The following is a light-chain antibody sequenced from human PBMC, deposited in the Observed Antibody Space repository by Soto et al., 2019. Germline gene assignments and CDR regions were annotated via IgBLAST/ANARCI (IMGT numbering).Light chain of an antibody. CDR1: SSDVGGYNY. CDR2: DVS. Sequence: QSALTQPASVFGSPGQSITISCTGTSSDVGGYNYVSWYQQHPGKAPKLMIYDVSNRPSGVSNRVSGSKSGNTASLTISGLQAEDEADYYCSSYTTSSTSHVVFGGGTKLTVL. CDR3: SSYTTSSTSHVV. V-gene: IGLV2-14*01. J-gene: IGLJ2*01.